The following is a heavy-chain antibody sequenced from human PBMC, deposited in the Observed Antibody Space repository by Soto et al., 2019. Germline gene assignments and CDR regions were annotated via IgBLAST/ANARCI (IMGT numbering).Heavy chain of an antibody. CDR2: ISGSGFKK. V-gene: IGHV3-23*01. J-gene: IGHJ5*02. D-gene: IGHD3-10*01. CDR1: GDIFENFG. CDR3: AKNQGVELLPLATVDWFDP. Sequence: GGPLGLCCPASGDIFENFGMSWVRQAPGKGLEWISSISGSGFKKYYADSVKGRFTISRDNSKSTVYLELNNLSAEDTAVYHCAKNQGVELLPLATVDWFDPWGQGSVVTVPS.